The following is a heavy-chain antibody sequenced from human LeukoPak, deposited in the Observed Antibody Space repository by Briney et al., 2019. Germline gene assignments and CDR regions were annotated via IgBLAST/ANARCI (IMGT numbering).Heavy chain of an antibody. Sequence: PGGSLRLSCAASGFTFSSYGMHWVRQTPGKGLEWVTVISYDGSNKYYADSVKGRFTISRDNSKNTLYLQMNSLRAEDTAVYYCAKDRSSYYYYGMDVWGQGTTVTVSS. CDR2: ISYDGSNK. CDR3: AKDRSSYYYYGMDV. D-gene: IGHD3-16*02. V-gene: IGHV3-30*18. CDR1: GFTFSSYG. J-gene: IGHJ6*02.